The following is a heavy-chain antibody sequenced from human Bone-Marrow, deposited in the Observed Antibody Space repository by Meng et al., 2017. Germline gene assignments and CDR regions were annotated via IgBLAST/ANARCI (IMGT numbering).Heavy chain of an antibody. CDR2: IGYSGTI. D-gene: IGHD3-22*01. V-gene: IGHV4-39*01. Sequence: QLQLQESGPGLVKPSATLALTCTVPGGSTTSTSYYWDWIRQSPAKGLEWIGTIGYSGTIVYNPSLSSRVTMTLDTSKNQFSLKLSSVTAPDTAVYYCARRVHDGSGHHYFDYWGQGTLVTVSS. CDR1: GGSTTSTSYY. J-gene: IGHJ4*02. CDR3: ARRVHDGSGHHYFDY.